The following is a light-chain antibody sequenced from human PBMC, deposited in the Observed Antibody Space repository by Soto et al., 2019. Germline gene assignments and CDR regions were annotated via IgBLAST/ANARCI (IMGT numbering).Light chain of an antibody. V-gene: IGKV1-39*01. CDR2: AAS. CDR1: QSISSY. J-gene: IGKJ3*01. Sequence: DIQMTQSPSSLSASVGDRVTITCRASQSISSYLNWYQQKPGKAPKLLIYAASSFQSGVPSRFSGSGSGTDFTLTISSLQPEDFATYFCQQSYSTPITFGPGTKVHI. CDR3: QQSYSTPIT.